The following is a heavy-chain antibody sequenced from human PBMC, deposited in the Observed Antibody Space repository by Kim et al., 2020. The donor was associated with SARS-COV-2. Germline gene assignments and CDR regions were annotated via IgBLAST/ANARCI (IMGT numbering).Heavy chain of an antibody. Sequence: GGSLRLSCAASGFTFSSYGMHWVRQAPGKGLEWVADISYDGSNKYYADSVKGRFTISRDNTKNTLYLQMNSLRAEDTAVYYCARTSIVVVINDAFDIWGQGTMVTVSS. CDR3: ARTSIVVVINDAFDI. CDR2: ISYDGSNK. J-gene: IGHJ3*02. V-gene: IGHV3-30*03. CDR1: GFTFSSYG. D-gene: IGHD3-22*01.